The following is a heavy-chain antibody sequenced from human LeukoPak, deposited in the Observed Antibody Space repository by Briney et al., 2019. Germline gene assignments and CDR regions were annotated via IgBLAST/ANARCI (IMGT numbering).Heavy chain of an antibody. D-gene: IGHD3-16*01. CDR2: INQDGSHE. Sequence: GGSLRLSCAASGFSFSGYWMNWVRQAPGKGLEWLANINQDGSHEYYLDSVKGRFTISRDNGKNSLYLQMNSLSAEDTALYYCATWGGREDYWGQGTLVTVSS. CDR1: GFSFSGYW. V-gene: IGHV3-7*01. CDR3: ATWGGREDY. J-gene: IGHJ4*02.